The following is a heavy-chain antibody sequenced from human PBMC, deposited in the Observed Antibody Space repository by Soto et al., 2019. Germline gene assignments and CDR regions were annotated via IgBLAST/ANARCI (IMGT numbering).Heavy chain of an antibody. CDR2: INPSGGST. Sequence: QVQLVQSGAEVKKPGASVKVSCKASGYTFTSYYMHWVRQAPGQGLEWMGIINPSGGSTSYAQKFQGRVTMIRDTSTSTVYMELSSLRSEDTAVYYCARPMTTVTTHPGLDYWGQGTLVTVSS. CDR3: ARPMTTVTTHPGLDY. V-gene: IGHV1-46*03. D-gene: IGHD4-17*01. CDR1: GYTFTSYY. J-gene: IGHJ4*02.